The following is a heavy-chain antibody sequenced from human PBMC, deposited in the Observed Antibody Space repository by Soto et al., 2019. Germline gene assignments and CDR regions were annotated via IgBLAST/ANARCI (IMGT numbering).Heavy chain of an antibody. D-gene: IGHD3-22*01. CDR3: AKDHYDSSGYAGPIDY. Sequence: PGGSLRLSCAASGFTFSSYGMHWVRQAPGKGLEWVAVISYDGSNKYYADSVKGRFTISRDNSKNTLYLQMNSLRAEDTAVYYCAKDHYDSSGYAGPIDYWGQGTLVTVSS. J-gene: IGHJ4*02. V-gene: IGHV3-30*18. CDR2: ISYDGSNK. CDR1: GFTFSSYG.